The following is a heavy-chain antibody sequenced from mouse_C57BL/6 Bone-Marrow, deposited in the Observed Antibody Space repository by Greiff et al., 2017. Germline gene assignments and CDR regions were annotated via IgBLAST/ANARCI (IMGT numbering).Heavy chain of an antibody. CDR1: GYTFTSYW. Sequence: QVQLQQPGAELVMPGASVKLSCKASGYTFTSYWMHWVQQRPGQGLEWIGEIDTSDSYTNYNQKFKGQSTLTVDKSSSTAYMQLSSLTSEDSEVYYCAREGLYYGPWFAYWGQGTLVTVSA. CDR3: AREGLYYGPWFAY. J-gene: IGHJ3*01. CDR2: IDTSDSYT. V-gene: IGHV1-69*01. D-gene: IGHD2-1*01.